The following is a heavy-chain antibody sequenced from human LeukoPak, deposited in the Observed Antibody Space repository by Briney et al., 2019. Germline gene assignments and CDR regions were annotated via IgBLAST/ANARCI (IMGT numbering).Heavy chain of an antibody. V-gene: IGHV4-61*02. CDR2: IYTSGST. J-gene: IGHJ5*02. CDR1: GGSISSGTYY. CDR3: ARDGSGWLNWFDP. Sequence: PSETLSLTCTVSGGSISSGTYYWSRIRQPGGKGLPWIGRIYTSGSTNYNPSLKSRVTISLDPTKNQFSLKLSSVTAADTAVYYCARDGSGWLNWFDPWGQGTLVTVSS. D-gene: IGHD6-19*01.